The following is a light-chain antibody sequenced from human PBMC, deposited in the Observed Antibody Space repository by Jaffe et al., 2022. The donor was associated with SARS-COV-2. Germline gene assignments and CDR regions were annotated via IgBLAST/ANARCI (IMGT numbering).Light chain of an antibody. Sequence: EIVLTQSPGTLSLSPGERATLSCRASQSVSSTFLAWYQQKPGQAPRLLIYGASRRPTGIPDRFSGSGSGTDFTLTISRLEPEDFAVYYCQQYGSSPLTFGQGTKLKIK. J-gene: IGKJ2*01. CDR1: QSVSSTF. CDR2: GAS. V-gene: IGKV3-20*01. CDR3: QQYGSSPLT.